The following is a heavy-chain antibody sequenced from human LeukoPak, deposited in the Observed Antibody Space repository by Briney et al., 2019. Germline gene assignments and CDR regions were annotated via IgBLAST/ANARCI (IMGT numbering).Heavy chain of an antibody. CDR1: GYTFTSYD. CDR3: ATSPTHFYDFWSGYFQYNWFDP. D-gene: IGHD3-3*01. J-gene: IGHJ5*02. Sequence: ASVKVSCKASGYTFTSYDINWVRQATGQGLEWMGWMNPNSGNTGYAQKFQGRVTMTRNTSISTAYIELSSLRSEDTAVYYCATSPTHFYDFWSGYFQYNWFDPWGQGTLVTVSS. V-gene: IGHV1-8*01. CDR2: MNPNSGNT.